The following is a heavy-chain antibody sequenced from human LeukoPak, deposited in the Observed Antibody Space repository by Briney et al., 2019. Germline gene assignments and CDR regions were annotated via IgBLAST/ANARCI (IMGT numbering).Heavy chain of an antibody. CDR1: GFTFSSYW. V-gene: IGHV3-21*01. D-gene: IGHD6-6*01. Sequence: GGSLRLSCAASGFTFSSYWMNWVRQAPGKGLEWVSSISSSSSYIYYADSVKGRFTISRDNAKNSLYLQMNSLRAEDTAVYYCARDAIEYSSSDVWGQGTTVTVSS. CDR3: ARDAIEYSSSDV. CDR2: ISSSSSYI. J-gene: IGHJ6*02.